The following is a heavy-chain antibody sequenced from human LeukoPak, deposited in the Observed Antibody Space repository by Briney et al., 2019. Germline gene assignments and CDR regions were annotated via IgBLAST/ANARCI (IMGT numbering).Heavy chain of an antibody. J-gene: IGHJ5*02. CDR1: GFTFSSYG. V-gene: IGHV3-33*01. D-gene: IGHD4-17*01. CDR3: ARAGDMTTVTTGWFDP. CDR2: IWYDGSNK. Sequence: GGSLRLSCAASGFTFSSYGMHWVRQAPGKGLEWVAVIWYDGSNKYYADSVKGRFTISRDNSKNTLYLQMNSLRAEDTAVYYCARAGDMTTVTTGWFDPWGQGTLVTVS.